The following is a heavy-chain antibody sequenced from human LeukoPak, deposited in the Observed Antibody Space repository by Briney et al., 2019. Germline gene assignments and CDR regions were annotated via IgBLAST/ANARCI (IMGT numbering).Heavy chain of an antibody. CDR3: ARVNSLAWFDP. CDR1: GGSVSTYY. Sequence: PSETLSLTCTVSGGSVSTYYWTWIRQPAGKGLEWIGRIYISANTKYNPSLKSRVTISLDMSKNHFSLSLSSVTAADTAVYYCARVNSLAWFDPWGQGTLVTVSS. V-gene: IGHV4-4*07. J-gene: IGHJ5*02. CDR2: IYISANT.